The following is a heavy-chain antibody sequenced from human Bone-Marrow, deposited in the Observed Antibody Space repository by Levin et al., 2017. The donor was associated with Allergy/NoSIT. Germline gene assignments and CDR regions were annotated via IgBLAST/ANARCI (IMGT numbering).Heavy chain of an antibody. V-gene: IGHV1-69*06. J-gene: IGHJ5*02. CDR2: IIPIFGTA. Sequence: SVKVSCKASGGTFSSYAISWVRQAPGQGLEWMGGIIPIFGTANYAQKFQGRVTITADKSTSTAYMELSSLRSEDTAVYYCARLGPAEAAGVIGWFDPWGQGTLVTVSS. D-gene: IGHD6-13*01. CDR3: ARLGPAEAAGVIGWFDP. CDR1: GGTFSSYA.